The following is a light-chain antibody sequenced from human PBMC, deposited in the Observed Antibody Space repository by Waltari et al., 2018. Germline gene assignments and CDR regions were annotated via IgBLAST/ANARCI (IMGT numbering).Light chain of an antibody. J-gene: IGKJ2*01. CDR2: WAF. CDR3: QQYYSTPYT. V-gene: IGKV4-1*01. Sequence: DIVVTQSPHSLAVSLGGRAPINCRSSQSVLYSSNNKNHLAWYQQKPGQPPKLLIYWAFTRESGVPDRFSGSGYGTDFTLTISSLQAEDVAVYYCQQYYSTPYTFGQGTKLEIK. CDR1: QSVLYSSNNKNH.